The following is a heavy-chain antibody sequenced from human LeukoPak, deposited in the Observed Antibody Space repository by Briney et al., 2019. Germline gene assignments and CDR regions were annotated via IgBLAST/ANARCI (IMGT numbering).Heavy chain of an antibody. V-gene: IGHV3-23*01. CDR2: ISAST. J-gene: IGHJ4*02. D-gene: IGHD3-22*01. CDR3: ARIGSGSGYGDDY. CDR1: GFSFSNYG. Sequence: GGSLRLSCAASGFSFSNYGMSWVRQAPGKGLEWVSAISASTYYADSVKGRFTISRDNSKNTLYLQMNSLRAEDTAVYYCARIGSGSGYGDDYWGQGTLVTVSS.